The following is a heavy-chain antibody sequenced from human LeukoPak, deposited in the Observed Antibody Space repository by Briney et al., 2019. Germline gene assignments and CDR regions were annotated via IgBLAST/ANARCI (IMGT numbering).Heavy chain of an antibody. D-gene: IGHD2-8*02. Sequence: GGSLRLSCAASGFTFSSYSMNWVRQAPGKGLEWVSSISSSSSYIYYADSVKGRFTISRDNAKNSLYLQMNSLRAEDTAIYYCATYRQVLLPFEAWGQGTLVTVSS. CDR2: ISSSSSYI. J-gene: IGHJ5*02. CDR1: GFTFSSYS. V-gene: IGHV3-21*04. CDR3: ATYRQVLLPFEA.